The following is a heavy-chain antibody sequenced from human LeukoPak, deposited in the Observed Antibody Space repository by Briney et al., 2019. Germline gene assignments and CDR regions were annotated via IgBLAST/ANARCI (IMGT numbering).Heavy chain of an antibody. D-gene: IGHD2-15*01. Sequence: PSETLSLTCTVSGYSISSGYYWGWIRQPPGKGLEWIGSIYYSGSTYYNPSLKSRVTISVDTSKNQFSLKLSSVTAADTAVYYCARGVVVVAATRLFDYWGQGTLVTVSS. CDR1: GYSISSGYY. CDR3: ARGVVVVAATRLFDY. V-gene: IGHV4-38-2*02. CDR2: IYYSGST. J-gene: IGHJ4*02.